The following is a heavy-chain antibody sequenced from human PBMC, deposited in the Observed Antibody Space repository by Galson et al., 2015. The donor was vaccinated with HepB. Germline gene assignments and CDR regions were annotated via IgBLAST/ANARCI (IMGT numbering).Heavy chain of an antibody. Sequence: LRLSCAASGFTVSNNFMNWVRQAPGKGLEWVSVLYSGGITTQYADSVKGRFTISSDNSKNTLYLQMNSLRAEDTAVYFCARGYDWNARGAFDIWGQGTVVTVS. J-gene: IGHJ3*02. CDR3: ARGYDWNARGAFDI. D-gene: IGHD1-20*01. CDR1: GFTVSNNF. V-gene: IGHV3-66*01. CDR2: LYSGGITT.